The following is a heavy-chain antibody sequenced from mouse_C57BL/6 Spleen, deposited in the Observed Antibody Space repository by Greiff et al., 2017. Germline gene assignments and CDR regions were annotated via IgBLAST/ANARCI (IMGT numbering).Heavy chain of an antibody. CDR3: ARSNWAPYYAMDY. J-gene: IGHJ4*01. CDR2: IDPSDSET. V-gene: IGHV1-52*01. Sequence: QVQLQQPGAELVRPGSSVKLSCKASGYTFTSYWMHWVKQRPIQGLEWIGNIDPSDSETHYNQKFKDKATLTVDKSSSTAYMQLSSLTSEDSAVYYCARSNWAPYYAMDYWGQGTSVTVSS. D-gene: IGHD4-1*01. CDR1: GYTFTSYW.